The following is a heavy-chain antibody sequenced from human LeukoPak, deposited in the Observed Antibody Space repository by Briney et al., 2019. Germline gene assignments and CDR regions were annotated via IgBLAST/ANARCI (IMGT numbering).Heavy chain of an antibody. D-gene: IGHD3-10*01. J-gene: IGHJ6*04. CDR3: ARRRLLWFGELSGGMDV. V-gene: IGHV4-4*02. Sequence: SGTLSLTCAVSGGSISSSNWWSWVRQPPGKXXXXXXXXYHSGSTNYNPSLKSRVTISVGKSKDQFSLKLSSVTAADTAVYYCARRRLLWFGELSGGMDVWGKGTTVTVSS. CDR1: GGSISSSNW. CDR2: XYHSGST.